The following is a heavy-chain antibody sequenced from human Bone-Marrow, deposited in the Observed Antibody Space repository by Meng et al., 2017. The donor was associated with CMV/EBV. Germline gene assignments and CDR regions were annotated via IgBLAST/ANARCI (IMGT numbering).Heavy chain of an antibody. V-gene: IGHV1-46*01. Sequence: VSVKVSCKASGYTFTSYYMHWVRQAPGQGLEWMGIINPSGGSTSYAQKFQGRVTMTRDTSTSTVYMELSSLRSEDTAVYYCARESDFWSGSVGYYYGMDVWGQGTTVTVSS. CDR1: GYTFTSYY. CDR2: INPSGGST. J-gene: IGHJ6*02. CDR3: ARESDFWSGSVGYYYGMDV. D-gene: IGHD3-3*01.